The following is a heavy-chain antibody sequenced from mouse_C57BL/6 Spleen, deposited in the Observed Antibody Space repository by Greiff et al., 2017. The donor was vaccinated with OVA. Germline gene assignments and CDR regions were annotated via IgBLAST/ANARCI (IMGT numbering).Heavy chain of an antibody. Sequence: EVKLVESGAELVRPGASVKLSCTASGFNIKDDYMHWVKQRPEQGLEWIGWIDPENGDTEYASKFQGKATITADTSSNTAYLQLSSLTSEDTAVYYCTTHGYYGDYAMDYWGQGTSVTVSS. J-gene: IGHJ4*01. CDR3: TTHGYYGDYAMDY. CDR2: IDPENGDT. V-gene: IGHV14-4*01. D-gene: IGHD2-3*01. CDR1: GFNIKDDY.